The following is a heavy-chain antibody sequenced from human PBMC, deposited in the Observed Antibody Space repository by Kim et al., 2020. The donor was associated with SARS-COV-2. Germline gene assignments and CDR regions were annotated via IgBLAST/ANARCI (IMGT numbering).Heavy chain of an antibody. CDR1: GGSFSGYY. D-gene: IGHD2-21*01. CDR2: INHSGST. Sequence: SETLSLTCAVYGGSFSGYYWSWIRQPPGKGLEWIGEINHSGSTNYNPSLKSRVTISVDTSKNQFSLKLSSVTAADTAVYYCARFYCGGDCYLNWFDPWG. J-gene: IGHJ5*02. CDR3: ARFYCGGDCYLNWFDP. V-gene: IGHV4-34*01.